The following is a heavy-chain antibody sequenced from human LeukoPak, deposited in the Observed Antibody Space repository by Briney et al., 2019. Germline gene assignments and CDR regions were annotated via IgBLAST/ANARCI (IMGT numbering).Heavy chain of an antibody. J-gene: IGHJ6*02. Sequence: SETLSLTCAVYGGSFSGYYWSWIRQPPGKGLEWIGEINHSGSTNYNPSLKSRVTISVDTSKNQFSLKLSPVTAADTAVYYCARLGYSYGPQNYYYYYGMDVWGQGTTVTVSS. V-gene: IGHV4-34*01. D-gene: IGHD5-18*01. CDR1: GGSFSGYY. CDR2: INHSGST. CDR3: ARLGYSYGPQNYYYYYGMDV.